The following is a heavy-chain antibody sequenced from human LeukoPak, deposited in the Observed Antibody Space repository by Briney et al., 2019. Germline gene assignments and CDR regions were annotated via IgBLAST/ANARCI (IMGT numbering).Heavy chain of an antibody. V-gene: IGHV1-8*01. Sequence: ASVKVSCKASGYTFSSYDINWVRQATGQGLEWMGWLNPNSGNTGYAQKFQGRVTMTRNTSISTAYMVLSSLRSEDTAVYYCARDQPLNLITTGIGWFDPWGQGTLVTVSS. D-gene: IGHD3-22*01. CDR3: ARDQPLNLITTGIGWFDP. CDR2: LNPNSGNT. CDR1: GYTFSSYD. J-gene: IGHJ5*02.